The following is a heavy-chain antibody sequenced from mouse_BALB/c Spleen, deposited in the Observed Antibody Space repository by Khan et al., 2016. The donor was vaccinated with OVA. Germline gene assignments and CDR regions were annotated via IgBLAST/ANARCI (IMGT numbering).Heavy chain of an antibody. CDR3: ARRTTVYTMDY. CDR2: INPSSGHT. Sequence: QVQLQQSGAELARPGASVKMSCKASGYTFTSNTMHWVKQRPGQGLEWIGYINPSSGHTNYNQNFKDKATLTADKSSSTAYMQLSSLTSEDSAVYYCARRTTVYTMDYWGQGTSVTVSS. V-gene: IGHV1-4*01. J-gene: IGHJ4*01. D-gene: IGHD1-1*01. CDR1: GYTFTSNT.